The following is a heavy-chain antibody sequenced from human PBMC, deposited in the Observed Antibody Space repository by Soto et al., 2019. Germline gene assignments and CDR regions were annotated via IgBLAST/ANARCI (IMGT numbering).Heavy chain of an antibody. J-gene: IGHJ6*02. Sequence: PGGSLRLSCAASGFTFSSYGMHWVRQAPGKGLEWVSAISGSGGSTYYADSVKGWFTISRDNSKNTLYLQMNSLRAEDTAVYYCEKATSSSSYYYYYGMDVWGQGTTVTVSS. CDR3: EKATSSSSYYYYYGMDV. CDR2: ISGSGGST. CDR1: GFTFSSYG. V-gene: IGHV3-23*01.